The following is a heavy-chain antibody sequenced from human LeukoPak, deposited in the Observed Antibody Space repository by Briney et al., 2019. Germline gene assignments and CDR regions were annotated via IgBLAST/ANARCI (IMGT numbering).Heavy chain of an antibody. V-gene: IGHV3-74*01. J-gene: IGHJ5*01. Sequence: GGSLRLSCAASGFTFSSYAMHWVRQAPGKGLVWVSRIKGDGSHTIYADSVKGRFTISRDNAKNTLYLQMKSLRAEDTAVYYCVRDWDHFDFDSWGLGTLVTVSS. CDR3: VRDWDHFDFDS. CDR1: GFTFSSYA. CDR2: IKGDGSHT. D-gene: IGHD3-9*01.